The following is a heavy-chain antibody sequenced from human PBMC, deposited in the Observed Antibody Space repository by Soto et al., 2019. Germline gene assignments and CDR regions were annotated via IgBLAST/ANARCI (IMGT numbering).Heavy chain of an antibody. CDR3: ARDSFDILTGPGLFDI. CDR1: GYTFTSYG. Sequence: VASVKVSCKASGYTFTSYGISWVRQAPGQGLEWMGWISAYNGNTNYAQKLQGRVTMTTDTSTSTAYMELRSLRSDDTAVYYCARDSFDILTGPGLFDIWGQGTMVTVSS. V-gene: IGHV1-18*01. D-gene: IGHD3-9*01. J-gene: IGHJ3*02. CDR2: ISAYNGNT.